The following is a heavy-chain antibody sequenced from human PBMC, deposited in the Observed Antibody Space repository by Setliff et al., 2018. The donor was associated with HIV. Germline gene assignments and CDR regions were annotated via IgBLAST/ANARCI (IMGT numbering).Heavy chain of an antibody. Sequence: LSCAASGFSFSDYYMSRIRQAPGKGLEWISYISSGGGSISYAASVKGRFTISRDNAKNSLYLQMNSLKAEDTAVYYCARRETGALYFGTFYYYGMDVWGQGTTVTVSS. J-gene: IGHJ6*02. V-gene: IGHV3-11*04. D-gene: IGHD3-10*01. CDR2: ISSGGGSI. CDR3: ARRETGALYFGTFYYYGMDV. CDR1: GFSFSDYY.